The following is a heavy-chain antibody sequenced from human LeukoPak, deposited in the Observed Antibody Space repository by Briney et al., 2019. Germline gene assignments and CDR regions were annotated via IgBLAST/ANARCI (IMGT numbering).Heavy chain of an antibody. J-gene: IGHJ4*02. Sequence: GESLKISCQGSGYNFPTKWIVWVRQLPGKSLDWMGIIFPGDSDTRYSPSFQGQVTISADKSINTAYLQWNSLRASDTAVYYCARSGGDRVEMPTIIDYWGQGTLVTVSS. V-gene: IGHV5-51*01. CDR2: IFPGDSDT. D-gene: IGHD5-24*01. CDR3: ARSGGDRVEMPTIIDY. CDR1: GYNFPTKW.